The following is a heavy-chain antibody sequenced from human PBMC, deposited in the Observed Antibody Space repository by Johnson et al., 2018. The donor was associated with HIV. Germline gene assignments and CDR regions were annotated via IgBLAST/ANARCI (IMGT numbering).Heavy chain of an antibody. J-gene: IGHJ3*02. CDR1: GFTFSSYA. D-gene: IGHD6-13*01. Sequence: EVQLVESGGGLVQPGGSLRLSCAASGFTFSSYAMSWVRQAPGKGLEWVSAIGTLGDTFYPGSVKGRFTISRENAKKSLYLQMDSLREGDTAMYYCVAAAPGGWNGALDIGGQGTMVTVSS. V-gene: IGHV3-13*01. CDR3: VAAAPGGWNGALDI. CDR2: IGTLGDT.